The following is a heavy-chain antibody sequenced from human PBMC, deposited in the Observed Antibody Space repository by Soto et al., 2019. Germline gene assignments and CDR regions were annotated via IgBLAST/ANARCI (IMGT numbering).Heavy chain of an antibody. Sequence: QVQLVQSGAEVKKPGSSVKVSCKASGGTLRRYAISWVRQAPGRGLEWMGGIIPRFGTTSYAQTEQFQGSLTINAYGHMLTAVLELSSLRSEDTAVYFWAVVDMGDNDVENYFSAMDVGGQGTTVIVSS. D-gene: IGHD5-12*01. V-gene: IGHV1-69*01. J-gene: IGHJ6*02. CDR3: AVVDMGDNDVENYFSAMDV. CDR2: IIPRFGTT. CDR1: GGTLRRYA.